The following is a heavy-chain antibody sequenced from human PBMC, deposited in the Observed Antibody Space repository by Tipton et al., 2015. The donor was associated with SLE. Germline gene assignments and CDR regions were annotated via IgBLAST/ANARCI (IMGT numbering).Heavy chain of an antibody. CDR3: ARVGAASGARYFDP. D-gene: IGHD3-16*01. V-gene: IGHV4-4*07. J-gene: IGHJ5*02. Sequence: TLSLTCTVSGDSIGSDSWSWIRQPAGKGLEWIGRIHFTGNTYYNPSFTSRVTMSVDTSKNQFSLKLSSVTAADTAVYYCARVGAASGARYFDPWGQGMLVTVSS. CDR2: IHFTGNT. CDR1: GDSIGSDS.